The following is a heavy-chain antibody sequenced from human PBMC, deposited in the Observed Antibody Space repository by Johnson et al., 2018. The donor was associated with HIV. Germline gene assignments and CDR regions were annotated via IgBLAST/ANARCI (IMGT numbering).Heavy chain of an antibody. CDR2: ISSSGSTI. V-gene: IGHV3-48*03. J-gene: IGHJ3*02. D-gene: IGHD6-13*01. CDR3: ARMMYSRGAFDI. CDR1: GFTFSNYG. Sequence: VQLVESGGGLVQPGGSLRLSCKASGFTFSNYGIHWVRQAPGKGLEWVSYISSSGSTIYYADSVKGRFTISRDNAKNSLYLQMNSLRAEDTAVYYCARMMYSRGAFDIWGQGTMVTVSS.